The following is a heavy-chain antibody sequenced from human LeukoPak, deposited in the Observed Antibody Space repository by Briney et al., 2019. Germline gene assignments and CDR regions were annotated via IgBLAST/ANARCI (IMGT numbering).Heavy chain of an antibody. D-gene: IGHD2-15*01. CDR2: FYPENGEI. V-gene: IGHV1-24*01. CDR1: GYTLTDLS. J-gene: IGHJ4*02. Sequence: GASVTVSCKVSGYTLTDLSMHWVRQAPGKGREGMGGFYPENGEIINAQTFQGRLPMTEDTSTDTAYMELTTLRSEDTAMYFCTTSSPGYCSRGSCHPANWGQGTLITVSS. CDR3: TTSSPGYCSRGSCHPAN.